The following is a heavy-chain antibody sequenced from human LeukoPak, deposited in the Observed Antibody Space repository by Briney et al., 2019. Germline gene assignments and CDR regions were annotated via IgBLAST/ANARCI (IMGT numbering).Heavy chain of an antibody. J-gene: IGHJ5*02. CDR2: ISWNSGSI. V-gene: IGHV3-9*01. CDR3: AKESTWNWFDP. CDR1: GFTFDDYA. Sequence: GGSLRLSCAASGFTFDDYAMHWVRQAPGKGLEWVSGISWNSGSIGYADSVKGRFTISRDNAKNSLYLQMNSLRAEDTALYYCAKESTWNWFDPWGQGTLVTASS.